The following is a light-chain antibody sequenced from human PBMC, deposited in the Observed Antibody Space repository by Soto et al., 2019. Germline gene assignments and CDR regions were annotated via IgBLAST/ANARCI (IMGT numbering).Light chain of an antibody. V-gene: IGKV3-11*01. CDR2: DAY. J-gene: IGKJ5*01. Sequence: EIVLTQSPATLSLSPGERATLSCRASQSIINYLGWYQQKPGQAPRLLIYDAYNRATGIPARFSGSGSGTAFTLTISSLEPEDFAIYYCQQRSDWPITFGQGTRLEIK. CDR3: QQRSDWPIT. CDR1: QSIINY.